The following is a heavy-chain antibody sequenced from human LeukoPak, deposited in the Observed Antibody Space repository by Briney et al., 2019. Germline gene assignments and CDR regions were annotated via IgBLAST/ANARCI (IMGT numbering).Heavy chain of an antibody. V-gene: IGHV5-51*01. D-gene: IGHD2-2*01. CDR1: GYTFGTSYW. Sequence: GESLKISCKRSGYTFGTSYWIAWVRQTPGKGLEWMGSIYPGDSDTRYSPSFQGQITISADKSINTAYLQWSSLKASDTAIYYCARTSASFLDFWGQGNLVTVSS. J-gene: IGHJ4*02. CDR2: IYPGDSDT. CDR3: ARTSASFLDF.